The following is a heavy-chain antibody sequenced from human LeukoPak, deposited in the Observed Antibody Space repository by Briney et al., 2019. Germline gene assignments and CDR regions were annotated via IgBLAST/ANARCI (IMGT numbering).Heavy chain of an antibody. CDR1: GGSISSGGYS. CDR3: ARDRCSGGSCYFDY. V-gene: IGHV4-30-2*01. Sequence: PSETLPLTCAVSGGSISSGGYSWSWIRQPPGKGLEWIGYIYHSGSTYYNPSLKSRVTISVDRSKNQFSLKLSSVTAADTAVYYCARDRCSGGSCYFDYWGQGTLVTVSS. CDR2: IYHSGST. J-gene: IGHJ4*02. D-gene: IGHD2-15*01.